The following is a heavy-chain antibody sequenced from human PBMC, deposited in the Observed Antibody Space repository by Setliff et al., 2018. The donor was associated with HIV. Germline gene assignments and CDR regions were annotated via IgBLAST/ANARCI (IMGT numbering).Heavy chain of an antibody. D-gene: IGHD3-10*01. CDR1: GGSMDNYY. CDR3: ARAQMHRGVVAWSLYYFDY. Sequence: SETLSLTCIVSGGSMDNYYWNWVRQTPGKGLEWIGYIYESAYSHYTVSLRSRVTISMDTSKNQFSLTLGSVTAADRAVYYCARAQMHRGVVAWSLYYFDYWGQGALVTVSS. V-gene: IGHV4-59*01. J-gene: IGHJ4*02. CDR2: IYESAYS.